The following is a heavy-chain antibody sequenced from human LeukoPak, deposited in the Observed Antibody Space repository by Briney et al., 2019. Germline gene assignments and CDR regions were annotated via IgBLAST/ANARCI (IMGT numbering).Heavy chain of an antibody. CDR2: MNPNSGNT. CDR3: ARGRLAWLHRYGMDV. CDR1: GYTFTSYD. V-gene: IGHV1-8*01. Sequence: ASVKVSCKASGYTFTSYDINGVRQATGRGLEWMGWMNPNSGNTGYAQKFQGRVTMTRNTSISTAYMELSSLRSEDTAVYYCARGRLAWLHRYGMDVWGQGTTVTVSS. J-gene: IGHJ6*02. D-gene: IGHD5-12*01.